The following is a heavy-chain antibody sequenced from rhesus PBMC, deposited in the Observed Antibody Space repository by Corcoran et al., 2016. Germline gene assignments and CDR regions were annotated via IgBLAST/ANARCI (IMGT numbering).Heavy chain of an antibody. CDR1: GGSISGYY. V-gene: IGHV4-165*02. D-gene: IGHD3-28*01. Sequence: QVQLQESDPGLVKPSETLSLTFAVAGGSISGYYWNWIRQPPGKGLEGVGYIGGSSGRTYYNPSLKSRVTISTDTSKNQFSLKLSSVTAADTAVYYCARDSGYYTGSFDYWGQGVLVTVSS. J-gene: IGHJ4*01. CDR3: ARDSGYYTGSFDY. CDR2: IGGSSGRT.